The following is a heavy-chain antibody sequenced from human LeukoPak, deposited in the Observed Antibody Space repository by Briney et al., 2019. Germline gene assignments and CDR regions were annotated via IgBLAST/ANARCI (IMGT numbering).Heavy chain of an antibody. CDR2: MNHSGGT. V-gene: IGHV4-34*01. CDR1: GGSISGYY. J-gene: IGHJ4*02. CDR3: ARGLGYCSDGVCYTFPY. D-gene: IGHD2-8*01. Sequence: PSDTLSLTCDVYGGSISGYYWTWIRQPPGKGREWIGEMNHSGGTNYNPALKSRVTISVDTSKNQCSLKLSSVTAADTAVYYCARGLGYCSDGVCYTFPYWGQGMLVTVSS.